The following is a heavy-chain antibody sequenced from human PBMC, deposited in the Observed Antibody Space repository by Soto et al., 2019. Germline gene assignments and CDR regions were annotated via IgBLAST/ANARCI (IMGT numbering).Heavy chain of an antibody. V-gene: IGHV1-8*01. Sequence: ASVKVSCKASGYTFTSYDINWVRQATGQGLEWMGWMNPNSGNTGYAQKFQGRVTMTRNTSISTAYMELSSLRSEDTAVYYCGRERGTTYYSGSGSYNPTDYYGMDVWGKGTTVTVSS. CDR3: GRERGTTYYSGSGSYNPTDYYGMDV. D-gene: IGHD3-10*01. CDR2: MNPNSGNT. CDR1: GYTFTSYD. J-gene: IGHJ6*04.